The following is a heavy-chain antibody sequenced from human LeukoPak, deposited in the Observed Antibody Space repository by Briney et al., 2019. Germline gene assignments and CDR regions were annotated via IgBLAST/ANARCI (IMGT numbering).Heavy chain of an antibody. CDR1: GFTFNSYA. V-gene: IGHV3-23*01. J-gene: IGHJ4*02. D-gene: IGHD3-10*01. Sequence: GGSLRLSCAASGFTFNSYAMSWVRQAPGKGLEWVSTISGSCGSTFYADSMKGRFTISRDSSRSTVYMQMNSLRAEDTAIYYCAKESSYYGSGSYYYWGQGTLVTVSS. CDR3: AKESSYYGSGSYYY. CDR2: ISGSCGST.